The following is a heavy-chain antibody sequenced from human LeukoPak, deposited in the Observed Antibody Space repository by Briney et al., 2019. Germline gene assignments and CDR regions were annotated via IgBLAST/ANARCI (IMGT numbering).Heavy chain of an antibody. Sequence: PGGSLRLSCAASGFSFSNYRMNWVRQAPGKGLEWVSSISSNGDYIYYADSVKGRFTMSRDNAKNSLYPQLSSLRAEDTAVYYCARGREPNSGSWFSDSRGQGTLVTVSS. CDR3: ARGREPNSGSWFSDS. CDR2: ISSNGDYI. V-gene: IGHV3-21*01. D-gene: IGHD6-13*01. J-gene: IGHJ4*02. CDR1: GFSFSNYR.